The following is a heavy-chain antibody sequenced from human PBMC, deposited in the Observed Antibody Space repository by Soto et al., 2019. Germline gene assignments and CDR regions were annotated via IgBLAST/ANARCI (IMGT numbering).Heavy chain of an antibody. CDR2: ISYDGSNK. CDR1: GFTFSNYA. J-gene: IGHJ2*01. Sequence: QVQLVESGGGVVQPGRSLRLSCAASGFTFSNYAMHWVRQAPGKGLEWVAVISYDGSNKYYADSVKGRFTISRDNSKNTLYLQMNSLRAEDTAVYYCARPLWRDDYNWGYFDLWGRGTLATVSS. D-gene: IGHD4-4*01. CDR3: ARPLWRDDYNWGYFDL. V-gene: IGHV3-30-3*01.